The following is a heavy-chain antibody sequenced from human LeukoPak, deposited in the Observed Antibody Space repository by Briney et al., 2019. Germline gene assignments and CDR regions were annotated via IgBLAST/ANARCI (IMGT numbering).Heavy chain of an antibody. D-gene: IGHD3-22*01. CDR1: GFTVSSNY. J-gene: IGHJ4*02. CDR3: VRDSSGLSYFDY. V-gene: IGHV3-66*01. CDR2: IYSGGTT. Sequence: PGGSLRLSCAASGFTVSSNYMSWVRPAPWKGLEWVSVIYSGGTTYYADSVKGRFTISRDNSKNTLYLQMNSLRAEDTAVYYCVRDSSGLSYFDYWGQGTLVTVSS.